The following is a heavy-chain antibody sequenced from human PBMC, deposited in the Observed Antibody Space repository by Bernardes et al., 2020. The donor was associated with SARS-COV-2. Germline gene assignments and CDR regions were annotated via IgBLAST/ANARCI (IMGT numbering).Heavy chain of an antibody. CDR2: IYYSGST. CDR1: GGSISSYY. V-gene: IGHV4-59*01. CDR3: ARGGRVRGESWFDP. Sequence: LSLTCTVSGGSISSYYWSWIRQPPGKGLEWIGYIYYSGSTNYNPSLKSRVTISVDTSKNQFSLKLSSVTAADTAVYYCARGGRVRGESWFDPWGQGTLVTVSS. D-gene: IGHD3-10*01. J-gene: IGHJ5*02.